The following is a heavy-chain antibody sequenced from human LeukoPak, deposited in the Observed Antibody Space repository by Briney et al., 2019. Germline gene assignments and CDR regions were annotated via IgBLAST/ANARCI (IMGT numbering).Heavy chain of an antibody. Sequence: PSQTLSLTCTVSGGSISSSGYYWGWLRQPPGKGLEWMVSIYYSRSTSYNPSLRSRVTISVDTYKNQFSLKLSFVTAAETALYYCVRSRDGYNLLDYWGQGTLVTVSS. CDR2: IYYSRST. J-gene: IGHJ4*02. D-gene: IGHD5-24*01. CDR1: GGSISSSGYY. CDR3: VRSRDGYNLLDY. V-gene: IGHV4-39*01.